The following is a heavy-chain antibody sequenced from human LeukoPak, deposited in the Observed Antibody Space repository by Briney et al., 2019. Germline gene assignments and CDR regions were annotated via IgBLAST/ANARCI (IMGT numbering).Heavy chain of an antibody. CDR1: GFTLSSYW. J-gene: IGHJ4*02. CDR3: GCKSYLSDFDY. CDR2: IKQEGSEK. D-gene: IGHD2-8*01. V-gene: IGHV3-7*03. Sequence: PGGSLRVSCAASGFTLSSYWMSWVRQAPGKGLEWVANIKQEGSEKYHLHSGQVQYPISRDNDKNALYLQMNSLRAEDPAVYCCGCKSYLSDFDYWGQGTLVTVSS.